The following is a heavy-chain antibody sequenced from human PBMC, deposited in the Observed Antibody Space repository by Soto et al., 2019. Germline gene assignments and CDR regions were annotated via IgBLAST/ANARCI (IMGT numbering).Heavy chain of an antibody. J-gene: IGHJ4*02. D-gene: IGHD6-13*01. CDR2: IRSKANSYAT. Sequence: EVQLVESGGGLVQPGGSLKLSCAASGFTFSGSAMHWVRQASGKGLEWVGRIRSKANSYATAYAASVKGRFTISRDDSKNTAYMQMNRLKTEDTAVYYCTSRRGIAAAGAVDYWGQGTLVTVSS. CDR3: TSRRGIAAAGAVDY. CDR1: GFTFSGSA. V-gene: IGHV3-73*01.